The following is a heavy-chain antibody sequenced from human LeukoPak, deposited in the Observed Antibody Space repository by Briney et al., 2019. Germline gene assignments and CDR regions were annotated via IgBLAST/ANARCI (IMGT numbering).Heavy chain of an antibody. CDR1: GGSISSYY. D-gene: IGHD6-13*01. V-gene: IGHV4-59*01. J-gene: IGHJ5*02. CDR2: IYYSGST. Sequence: SETLSLTCTVSGGSISSYYWSWIRQPPGKGLEWIGYIYYSGSTNYNPSLKSRVTISVDTSKNQFSLKLSSVTAADTAVYYCARVGSYSSSWYLNWFDPWGQGTLVTVSS. CDR3: ARVGSYSSSWYLNWFDP.